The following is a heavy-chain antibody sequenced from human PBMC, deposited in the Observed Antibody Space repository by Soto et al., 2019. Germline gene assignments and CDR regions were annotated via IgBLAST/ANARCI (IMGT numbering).Heavy chain of an antibody. CDR3: AGTTSHQWYYMDV. V-gene: IGHV6-1*01. CDR1: GDSVSSNSAA. Sequence: PSQTLSLPCAMSGDSVSSNSAAWDCIRLSPSRGLEWLARTYYRSRWYNDYAVSVRSRITVNPDTSKNQFSLQLTSVTPEDTAVYYCAGTTSHQWYYMDVWGKGTTVTVSS. CDR2: TYYRSRWYN. J-gene: IGHJ6*03. D-gene: IGHD1-7*01.